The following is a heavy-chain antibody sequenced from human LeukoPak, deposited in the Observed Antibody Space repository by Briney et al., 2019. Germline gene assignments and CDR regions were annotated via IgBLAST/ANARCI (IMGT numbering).Heavy chain of an antibody. V-gene: IGHV3-21*01. CDR3: ARDRVAQWDY. Sequence: GGSLRLSCAASGFTFSSYSMNWVRQAPGKGLEWVSSISSSSSYIYYADSVKGRFTISRDDAKNSLYLQMNSLRAEDTAVYYCARDRVAQWDYWGQGTLVTVSS. D-gene: IGHD6-19*01. J-gene: IGHJ4*02. CDR1: GFTFSSYS. CDR2: ISSSSSYI.